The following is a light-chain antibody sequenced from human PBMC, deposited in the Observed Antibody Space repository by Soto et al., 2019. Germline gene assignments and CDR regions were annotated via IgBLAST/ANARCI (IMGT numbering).Light chain of an antibody. CDR2: DTS. CDR1: QFVSSR. J-gene: IGKJ1*01. Sequence: DIVVTQSPATPSASPGERVTLSCRASQFVSSRLAWYQQRPGQVPRLLIYDTSTRAPGISARFSGNGSGTEFTLTISSLQSEDFAVYYCQEYIQWPPWMFGPGTTVDIK. CDR3: QEYIQWPPWM. V-gene: IGKV3-15*01.